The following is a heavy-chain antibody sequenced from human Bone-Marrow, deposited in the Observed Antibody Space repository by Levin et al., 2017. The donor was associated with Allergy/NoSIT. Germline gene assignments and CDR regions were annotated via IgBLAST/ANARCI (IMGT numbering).Heavy chain of an antibody. J-gene: IGHJ3*02. CDR1: GGSVSSGSYY. CDR3: ARKAAEGRRGAFDI. Sequence: SETLSLTCTVSGGSVSSGSYYWSWIRQPPGKGLEWIGYIYYSGSTNYNPSLKSRVTISVDTSKNQFSLKLSSVTAADTAVYYCARKAAEGRRGAFDIWGQGTMVTVSS. CDR2: IYYSGST. D-gene: IGHD6-25*01. V-gene: IGHV4-61*01.